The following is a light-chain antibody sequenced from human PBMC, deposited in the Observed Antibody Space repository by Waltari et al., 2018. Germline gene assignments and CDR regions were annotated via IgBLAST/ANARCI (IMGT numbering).Light chain of an antibody. J-gene: IGKJ2*01. V-gene: IGKV1-39*01. CDR2: LAS. Sequence: DIQMTQSPSSLSASVGDRFTITCRARQTINNFLNWYQQSPGKAPKLLILLASSLHGGVPARCSARGSGADFTLTISRLQPEDCATYYCQQTFSSPHTGGQGTKLESK. CDR1: QTINNF. CDR3: QQTFSSPHT.